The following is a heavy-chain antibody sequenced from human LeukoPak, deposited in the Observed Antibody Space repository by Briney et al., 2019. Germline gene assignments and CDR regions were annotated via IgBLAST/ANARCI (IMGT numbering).Heavy chain of an antibody. Sequence: PETLSLTCAVYGGSFSGYYWSWIRQPPGKGLEWIGEINHSGSTNYNPSLKSRVTISVDTSKNQFSLKLSSVTAADTAVYYCARGPRRFDPWGQGTLVTVSS. J-gene: IGHJ5*02. CDR2: INHSGST. CDR3: ARGPRRFDP. CDR1: GGSFSGYY. V-gene: IGHV4-34*01.